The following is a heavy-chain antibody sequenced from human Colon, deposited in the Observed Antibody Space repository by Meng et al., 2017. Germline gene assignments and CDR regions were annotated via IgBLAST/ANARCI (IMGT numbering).Heavy chain of an antibody. CDR3: AKIHLGDSGLDY. CDR1: GYSLSCYY. D-gene: IGHD6-19*01. J-gene: IGHJ4*02. CDR2: INADSGGT. Sequence: HVELVRSVAEVKQPGDSVKVPCKASGYSLSCYYMHWVRQDPGQGLEWMGRINADSGGTNYAEKFQGRVTLTRDTSINTAYMEVTSLRSDDTAVYYCAKIHLGDSGLDYWGQGTLVTVSS. V-gene: IGHV1-2*06.